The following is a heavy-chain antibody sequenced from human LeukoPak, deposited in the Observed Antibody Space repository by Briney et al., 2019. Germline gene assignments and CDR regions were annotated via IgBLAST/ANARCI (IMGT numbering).Heavy chain of an antibody. D-gene: IGHD3-22*01. CDR2: ISAGADVI. V-gene: IGHV3-23*01. J-gene: IGHJ4*02. CDR1: GFSFRDYP. Sequence: GGSLRLSCEAAGFSFRDYPMGWVRRASGKRLEWVSGISAGADVIFYADPVKGRFTISRDNSKNTLYLQMNSLRAEDSAEYYCAKGPGVTMIVVAHAVDYWGQGTLVTVSS. CDR3: AKGPGVTMIVVAHAVDY.